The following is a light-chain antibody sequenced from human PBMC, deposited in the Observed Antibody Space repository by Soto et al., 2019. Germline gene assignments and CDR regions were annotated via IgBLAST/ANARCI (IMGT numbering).Light chain of an antibody. CDR3: AAWDDSLNGFWV. Sequence: QSVLTQSPSASGTPGQRVTISCSGSSSNIGSNTVNWYQQLPGTAPKLLICNNNQRPSGVPDRFSGSKSGTSASLAISGLQSEDEADYYCAAWDDSLNGFWVFGGGTKVTVL. CDR2: NNN. J-gene: IGLJ3*02. V-gene: IGLV1-44*01. CDR1: SSNIGSNT.